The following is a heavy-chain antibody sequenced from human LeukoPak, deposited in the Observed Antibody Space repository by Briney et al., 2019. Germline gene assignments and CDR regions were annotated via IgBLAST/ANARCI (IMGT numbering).Heavy chain of an antibody. CDR2: INHSGST. CDR1: GGSFSGCY. V-gene: IGHV4-34*01. Sequence: SETLSLTCAVYGGSFSGCYWSWIRQPPGKGLEWIGEINHSGSTNYNPSLKSRVTISVDTSKNQFSLKLSSVTAADTAVYYCARGGRWLRLNYWGQGTLVTVSS. J-gene: IGHJ4*02. D-gene: IGHD5-12*01. CDR3: ARGGRWLRLNY.